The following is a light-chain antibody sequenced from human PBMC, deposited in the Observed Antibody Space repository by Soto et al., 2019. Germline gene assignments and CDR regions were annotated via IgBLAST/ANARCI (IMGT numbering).Light chain of an antibody. CDR2: SDN. J-gene: IGLJ2*01. V-gene: IGLV1-47*02. CDR1: RSNIGSNY. CDR3: AAWDDSLSGVV. Sequence: QSVLTQPPSASGTPGQRVTVSCSGSRSNIGSNYINWYQQVPGRAPKLLIYSDNRRPSGVPDRFSGSKSGTSASLAISGLRSEDEADYYCAAWDDSLSGVVFGGGTKLTVL.